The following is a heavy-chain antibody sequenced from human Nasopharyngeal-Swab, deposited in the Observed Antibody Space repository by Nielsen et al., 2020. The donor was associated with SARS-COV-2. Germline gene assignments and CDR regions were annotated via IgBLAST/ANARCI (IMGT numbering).Heavy chain of an antibody. CDR1: GITFSSYA. CDR3: ARDHSGSHFDY. CDR2: ISYDGSNK. Sequence: GGSLRLSCAASGITFSSYAMHWVRQAPGKGLEWVAVISYDGSNKYYADSVKGRFTISRDNSKNTLYLQMNSLRAEDTAVYYCARDHSGSHFDYWGQGTLVTVSS. D-gene: IGHD5-12*01. V-gene: IGHV3-30-3*01. J-gene: IGHJ4*02.